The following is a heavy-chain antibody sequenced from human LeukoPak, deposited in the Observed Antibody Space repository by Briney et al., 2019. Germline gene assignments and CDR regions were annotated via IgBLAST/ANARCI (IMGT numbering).Heavy chain of an antibody. CDR1: GYSISSGYY. CDR3: ARANYDILTGISGPNDY. J-gene: IGHJ4*02. CDR2: IYHSGTT. D-gene: IGHD3-9*01. Sequence: SETLSLTCTVSGYSISSGYYWGWIRQPPGKGLEWIGSIYHSGTTYYNPSPKSRVTISVDTSKNQFSLKLSSVTAADTAVYYCARANYDILTGISGPNDYWGQGTLVAVSS. V-gene: IGHV4-38-2*02.